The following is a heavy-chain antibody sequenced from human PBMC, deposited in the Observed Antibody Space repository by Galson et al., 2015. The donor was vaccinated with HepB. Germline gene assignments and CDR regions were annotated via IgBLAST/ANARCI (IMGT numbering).Heavy chain of an antibody. Sequence: LRLSCAGSGFTFSSYSMSWVRLAPGKGLEWVSSISSSSGYIYYADSVKGRFTISRDNAKNSMHVQMNSLRAEDTAVYYCARDRGSGSVDFFYGMGVWGQGTTVTVSS. J-gene: IGHJ6*02. CDR1: GFTFSSYS. CDR3: ARDRGSGSVDFFYGMGV. CDR2: ISSSSGYI. D-gene: IGHD3-22*01. V-gene: IGHV3-21*06.